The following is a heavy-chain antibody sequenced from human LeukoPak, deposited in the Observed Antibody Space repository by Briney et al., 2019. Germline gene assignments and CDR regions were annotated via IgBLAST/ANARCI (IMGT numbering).Heavy chain of an antibody. J-gene: IGHJ3*02. CDR2: IRYDGSNK. V-gene: IGHV3-30*02. CDR3: AKDSGKYSDAFDI. Sequence: GGSLRLSCAASGFTFSSYGMHWVRYAPGKGLEWVAFIRYDGSNKYYADSVKGRFTISRDNSKNTLYLQMNSLRAEDTAVYYCAKDSGKYSDAFDIWGQGTMVTVSS. D-gene: IGHD3-10*01. CDR1: GFTFSSYG.